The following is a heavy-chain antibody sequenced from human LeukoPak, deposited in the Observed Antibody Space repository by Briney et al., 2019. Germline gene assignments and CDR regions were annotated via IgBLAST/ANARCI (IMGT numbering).Heavy chain of an antibody. CDR1: TFSFSCYP. D-gene: IGHD3-10*01. CDR2: ISASGGST. Sequence: GVSLTLSCAASTFSFSCYPMIWVRQAPGKGLEGVLTISASGGSTYYADSVKGRFTISRDNSKNTLHLQMNSLRAEDTAVYYCAKIGSDYYYGLGEAYYWGQGTPVTVSS. CDR3: AKIGSDYYYGLGEAYY. J-gene: IGHJ4*02. V-gene: IGHV3-23*01.